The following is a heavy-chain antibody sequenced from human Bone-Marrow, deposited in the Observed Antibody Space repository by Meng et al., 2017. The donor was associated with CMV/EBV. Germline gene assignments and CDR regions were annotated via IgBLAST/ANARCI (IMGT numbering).Heavy chain of an antibody. J-gene: IGHJ5*02. V-gene: IGHV4-34*01. Sequence: SETLSLTCAVYGGSFSGYYWSWIRQPPGKGLEWIGEIYHSGSTNYNPSLKSRVTISVDKSKNQFSLKLSSVTAADTAVYYCAREEGYCSSTSCYRGGNWFDPWGQGTLVTVSS. CDR1: GGSFSGYY. CDR2: IYHSGST. D-gene: IGHD2-2*02. CDR3: AREEGYCSSTSCYRGGNWFDP.